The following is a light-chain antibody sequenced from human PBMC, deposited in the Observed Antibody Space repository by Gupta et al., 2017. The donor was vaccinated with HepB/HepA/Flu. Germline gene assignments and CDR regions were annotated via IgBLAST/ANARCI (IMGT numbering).Light chain of an antibody. CDR2: DVF. J-gene: IGLJ1*01. V-gene: IGLV2-14*03. CDR3: NSYLRSSTPLYV. CDR1: SSDIGGYGS. Sequence: QPALTQPASVSGSLGQSITISCTGTSSDIGGYGSVSWYQQHPGKAPKLIIFDVFNRPSGVSNRFSGSKSGNTASLTVSGLQAEDEADYYCNSYLRSSTPLYVFGGGTKVTVL.